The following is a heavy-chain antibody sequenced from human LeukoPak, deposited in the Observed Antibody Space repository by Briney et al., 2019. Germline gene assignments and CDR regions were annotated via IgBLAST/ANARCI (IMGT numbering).Heavy chain of an antibody. Sequence: MASETLSLTCTVSGGSFSSFYWSWIRQPPGKGLEGIGYIYYSGNTDYNPSLKSRVTISVDTSKNQFSLKLSSVTAADTAVYYCARFSMKDWFFDYWGQGTLVTVSS. J-gene: IGHJ4*02. CDR3: ARFSMKDWFFDY. V-gene: IGHV4-59*01. CDR1: GGSFSSFY. CDR2: IYYSGNT. D-gene: IGHD3-9*01.